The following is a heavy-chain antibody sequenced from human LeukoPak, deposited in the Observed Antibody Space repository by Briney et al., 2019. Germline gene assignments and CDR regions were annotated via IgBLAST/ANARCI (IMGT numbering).Heavy chain of an antibody. D-gene: IGHD3-22*01. CDR3: ARHGGYDRSGYWFDP. Sequence: KPSGTLSLTCTVSGGSITSSNYYWGWIRQPPGKGLEWIGSIYYSGSTYYNPSLKSRVTISVDTSKNQFSLKLSSVTAADTAVYYCARHGGYDRSGYWFDPWGQGTLVTVSS. J-gene: IGHJ5*02. CDR1: GGSITSSNYY. CDR2: IYYSGST. V-gene: IGHV4-39*01.